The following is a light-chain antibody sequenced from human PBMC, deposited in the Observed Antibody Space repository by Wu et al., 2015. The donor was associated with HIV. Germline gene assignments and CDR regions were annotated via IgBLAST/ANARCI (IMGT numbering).Light chain of an antibody. J-gene: IGKJ1*01. CDR2: KAS. CDR3: QQYDTYWT. Sequence: SVGDRVTTLXGQSEISSCWAWYQQKPGKAPKLLIYKASTLETGVPSRFSASGSGTEFTLTISSLQPDDFAIYYCQQYDTYWTFGQGTKVEI. V-gene: IGKV1-5*03. CDR1: EISSC.